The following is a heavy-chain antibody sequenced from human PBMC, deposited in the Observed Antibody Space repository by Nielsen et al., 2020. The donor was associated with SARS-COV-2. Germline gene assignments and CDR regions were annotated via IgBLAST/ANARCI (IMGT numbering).Heavy chain of an antibody. V-gene: IGHV1-2*02. J-gene: IGHJ6*02. CDR1: GGTFSSYA. Sequence: ASVKVSCKASGGTFSSYAISWVRQAPGQGLEWMGWINPNSGGTNYAQKFQGRVTMTRDTSISTAYMELSRLRSDDTAVYYCARGITMVRGVNPSSFYYGMDVWGQGTTVTVSS. D-gene: IGHD3-10*01. CDR3: ARGITMVRGVNPSSFYYGMDV. CDR2: INPNSGGT.